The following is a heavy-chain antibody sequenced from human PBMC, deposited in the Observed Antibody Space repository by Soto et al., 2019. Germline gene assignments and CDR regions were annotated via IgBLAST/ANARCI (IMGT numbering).Heavy chain of an antibody. CDR1: SGSISSSNW. CDR3: ARDRLEYSSSSLYYYYMDV. CDR2: IYHSGST. Sequence: QVQLQESGPGLVKPSGTLSLTCAVSSGSISSSNWWSWVRQPPGKGPEWIGEIYHSGSTNCNPSLKSRVTISVAKAKYPFSLQLSSVTAADTAVYYCARDRLEYSSSSLYYYYMDVWGKGTTVTVSS. J-gene: IGHJ6*03. V-gene: IGHV4-4*02. D-gene: IGHD6-6*01.